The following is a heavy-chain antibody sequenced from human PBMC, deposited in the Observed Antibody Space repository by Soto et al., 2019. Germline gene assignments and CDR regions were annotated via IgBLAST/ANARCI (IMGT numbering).Heavy chain of an antibody. CDR2: ISGSGGST. CDR1: GFTFSSYA. Sequence: GGSLRLSCAASGFTFSSYAMSWVRQAPGKGLEWVSAISGSGGSTYYADSVKGRFTISRDNSKNTLYLQMNSLRAEDTAVYYCAKDLGYCSGGSCYYFDYWGQGTLVTVSS. CDR3: AKDLGYCSGGSCYYFDY. V-gene: IGHV3-23*01. D-gene: IGHD2-15*01. J-gene: IGHJ4*02.